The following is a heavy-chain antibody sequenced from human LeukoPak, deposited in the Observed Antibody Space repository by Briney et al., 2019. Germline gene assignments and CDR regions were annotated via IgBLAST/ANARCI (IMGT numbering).Heavy chain of an antibody. Sequence: SETLSLTCSVSGVSISSYYWSWIRQPPGQELEWIGYIYDSGISNYNPSLKRRVTISVDTSKNQMSLNLTSVTAADAPVFYCARFRFMECFDPWGQGTLVTVSS. CDR2: IYDSGIS. D-gene: IGHD3-3*01. V-gene: IGHV4-59*12. CDR1: GVSISSYY. J-gene: IGHJ5*02. CDR3: ARFRFMECFDP.